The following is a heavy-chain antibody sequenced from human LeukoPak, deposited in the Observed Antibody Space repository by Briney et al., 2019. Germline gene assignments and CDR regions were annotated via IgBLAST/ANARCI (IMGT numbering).Heavy chain of an antibody. CDR2: IYYSGST. V-gene: IGHV4-59*08. CDR1: GGSISSYY. D-gene: IGHD3-22*01. CDR3: ARQGVNYYDSSGIGAFDI. J-gene: IGHJ3*02. Sequence: PSETLSLTCTVSGGSISSYYWSWIRQPPGKGLEWIGHIYYSGSTNYNPSLKSRVTISVDTSKNQFSLKLSSVTAADTAVYYCARQGVNYYDSSGIGAFDIWGQGTMVTVSS.